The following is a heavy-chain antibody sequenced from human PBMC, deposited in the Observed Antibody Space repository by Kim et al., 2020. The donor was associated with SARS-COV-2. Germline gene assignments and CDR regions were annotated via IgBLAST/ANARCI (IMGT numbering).Heavy chain of an antibody. Sequence: ASVKVSCKAXGYTFTSYDINWVRQATGQGLEWMGWMNPNSGNTGYVQKFQGRVTMTRNTSISTAYMELSSLRSEDTAVYYCARRRVAANNWFDPWGQGTLVTVSS. CDR1: GYTFTSYD. V-gene: IGHV1-8*01. D-gene: IGHD6-19*01. J-gene: IGHJ5*02. CDR3: ARRRVAANNWFDP. CDR2: MNPNSGNT.